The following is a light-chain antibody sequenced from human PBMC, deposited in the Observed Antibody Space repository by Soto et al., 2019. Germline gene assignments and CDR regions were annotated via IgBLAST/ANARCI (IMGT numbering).Light chain of an antibody. V-gene: IGKV3-11*01. Sequence: EIVMTQSPATLSVSPGESATLTCRVSQSVSSYLAWYQQKPGQAPRLLIYDASNRAAGIPARFSGSGSGTDFTLTISSLEPEDFAVYYCQQRSNWPSWTFGQGTKVDIK. CDR1: QSVSSY. CDR2: DAS. J-gene: IGKJ1*01. CDR3: QQRSNWPSWT.